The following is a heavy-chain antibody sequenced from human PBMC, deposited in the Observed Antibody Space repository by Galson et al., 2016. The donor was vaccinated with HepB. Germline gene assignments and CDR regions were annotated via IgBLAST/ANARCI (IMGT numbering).Heavy chain of an antibody. Sequence: SLSLSCAASGFTFSDYYMTWIRQAPGKGLECISYIHRDGATIHYADSVKGRFTISRDNSKNSLYLQMNSLRADDTAVFYCARGLGNSGWSPMDSWGQGTLVTVSS. CDR1: GFTFSDYY. CDR2: IHRDGATI. J-gene: IGHJ4*02. V-gene: IGHV3-11*04. CDR3: ARGLGNSGWSPMDS. D-gene: IGHD6-19*01.